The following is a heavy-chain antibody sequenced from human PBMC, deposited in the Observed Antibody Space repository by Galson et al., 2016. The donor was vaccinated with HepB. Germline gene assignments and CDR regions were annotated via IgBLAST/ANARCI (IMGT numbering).Heavy chain of an antibody. V-gene: IGHV7-4-1*02. Sequence: SVKVSCKASGYTVTTYAMNWVRQAPGQGLEWMGWINTNTGKSTYAQGFTGRFVFSLDTSVTTTYLQISGLKAEDTAAYYCARDMGYCSSTSCYVTAFDMWGQGTMITVSA. CDR2: INTNTGKS. CDR1: GYTVTTYA. J-gene: IGHJ3*02. D-gene: IGHD2-2*01. CDR3: ARDMGYCSSTSCYVTAFDM.